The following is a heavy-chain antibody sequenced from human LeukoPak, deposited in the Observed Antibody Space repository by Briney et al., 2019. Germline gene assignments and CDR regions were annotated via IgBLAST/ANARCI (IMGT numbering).Heavy chain of an antibody. D-gene: IGHD6-19*01. CDR1: GGSFSGYY. CDR3: ARAREQWLVDY. Sequence: SETLSLTCAVYGGSFSGYYWSWIRQPPGKGLEWIGEINHSGSTNYNPSLKSRVTISVDTSKNQFSLKLSSVTAADTAVYYCARAREQWLVDYWGQGTLVTVSS. J-gene: IGHJ4*02. V-gene: IGHV4-34*01. CDR2: INHSGST.